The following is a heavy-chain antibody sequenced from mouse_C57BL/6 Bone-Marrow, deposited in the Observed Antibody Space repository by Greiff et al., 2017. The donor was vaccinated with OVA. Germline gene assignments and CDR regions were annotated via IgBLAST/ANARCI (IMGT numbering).Heavy chain of an antibody. CDR2: ISNGGGST. CDR3: ARGDYYGSSYDYFDY. J-gene: IGHJ2*01. CDR1: GFTFSDYY. V-gene: IGHV5-12*01. D-gene: IGHD1-1*01. Sequence: EVQLVESGGGLVQPGGSLKLSCAASGFTFSDYYMYWVRQTPEKRLEWVAYISNGGGSTYYPDTVKGRFTISRDNAKNTLYLQMSRLKSEDTAMYYCARGDYYGSSYDYFDYWGQGTTLTVSS.